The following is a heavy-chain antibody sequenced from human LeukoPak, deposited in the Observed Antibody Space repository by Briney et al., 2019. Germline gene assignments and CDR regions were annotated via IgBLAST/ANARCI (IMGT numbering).Heavy chain of an antibody. CDR3: ARVGDGYNYFAFDI. Sequence: ASVKVSCKASGYTFTGYYMHRVRQAPGQGLEWMGWINPNSGGTNYAQKFQGRVTMTRDTSISTAYMELSRLRSDDTAVYYCARVGDGYNYFAFDIWGQGTMVTVSS. V-gene: IGHV1-2*02. J-gene: IGHJ3*02. D-gene: IGHD5-24*01. CDR2: INPNSGGT. CDR1: GYTFTGYY.